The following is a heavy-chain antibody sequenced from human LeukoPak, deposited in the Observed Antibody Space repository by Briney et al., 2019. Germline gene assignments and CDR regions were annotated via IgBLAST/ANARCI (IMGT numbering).Heavy chain of an antibody. Sequence: PGGSLRLSCAASGFTFNRDWTAWVRQAPGKGLVWVSTLNSAGSITPYADSVKGRFTISRDNAKNTLYLQMNSLRAEDTAVYYCARGGTYSWDGLDIWGQGTVVTVSS. CDR2: LNSAGSIT. J-gene: IGHJ3*02. D-gene: IGHD1-26*01. CDR1: GFTFNRDW. V-gene: IGHV3-74*01. CDR3: ARGGTYSWDGLDI.